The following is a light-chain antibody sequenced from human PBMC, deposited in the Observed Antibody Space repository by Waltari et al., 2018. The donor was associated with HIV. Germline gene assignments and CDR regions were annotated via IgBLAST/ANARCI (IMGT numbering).Light chain of an antibody. V-gene: IGLV2-14*03. CDR1: DNAFDVYNF. CDR3: ALFTDDSTLL. J-gene: IGLJ2*01. Sequence: SAVPQPASVSGLPGPSTPISCPGADNAFDVYNFVSWYQPHPGKLPRLILYDVDSRASGIPARFSGSRSGHTASLNISGLRAEDEADYYCALFTDDSTLLFGGGTKVTVL. CDR2: DVD.